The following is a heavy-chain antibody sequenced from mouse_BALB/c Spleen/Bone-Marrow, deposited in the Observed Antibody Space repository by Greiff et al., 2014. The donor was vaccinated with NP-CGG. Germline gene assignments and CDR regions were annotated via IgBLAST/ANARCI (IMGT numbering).Heavy chain of an antibody. CDR3: TRYGNSHYYAMDY. V-gene: IGHV1-69*02. CDR2: IYPSDSYT. CDR1: GYTFTSYW. Sequence: QVQLQQSGAELVRPGASVKLSCRASGYTFTSYWINWAKQRPGQGLEWIGNIYPSDSYTNYNQRFKDKATLTVDKSSSTAYMQLSSPTSEDSAVYYCTRYGNSHYYAMDYWGQGTSVTVSS. J-gene: IGHJ4*01. D-gene: IGHD1-1*01.